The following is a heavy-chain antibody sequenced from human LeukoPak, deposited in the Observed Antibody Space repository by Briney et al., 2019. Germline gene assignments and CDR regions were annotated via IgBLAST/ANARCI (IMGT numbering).Heavy chain of an antibody. Sequence: GGSLRLSCAAAGFTVGSTYISWVRQAPGKGLEWVSVIYSGGSTKYADSVKARFTISRDNSKNTVYLQMNNLRAEDTAVYYCARATLDNWGQGTLVTVSS. CDR3: ARATLDN. CDR2: IYSGGST. CDR1: GFTVGSTY. V-gene: IGHV3-53*01. J-gene: IGHJ4*02.